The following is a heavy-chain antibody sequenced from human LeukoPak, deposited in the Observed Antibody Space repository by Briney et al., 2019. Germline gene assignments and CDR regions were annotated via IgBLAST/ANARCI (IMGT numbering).Heavy chain of an antibody. CDR1: GFTFSSYG. CDR3: AKFTTYYYDSSGPN. V-gene: IGHV3-30*02. Sequence: PGGSLRLSCAASGFTFSSYGMHWVRQAPGKGLEWVAFIRYDGSNKYYADSVKGRFTISRDNSKSTLYLQMNSLRAEDTAVYYCAKFTTYYYDSSGPNWGQGTLVTVSS. J-gene: IGHJ4*02. CDR2: IRYDGSNK. D-gene: IGHD3-22*01.